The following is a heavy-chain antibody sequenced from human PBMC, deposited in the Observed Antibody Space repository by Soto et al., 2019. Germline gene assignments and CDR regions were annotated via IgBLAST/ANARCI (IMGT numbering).Heavy chain of an antibody. CDR3: AKDFFHGDYSGIGVDY. V-gene: IGHV3-23*01. D-gene: IGHD4-17*01. CDR2: ISGSGGST. CDR1: GFTFSSYA. J-gene: IGHJ4*02. Sequence: EVQLLESGGGLVQPGGSLRLSCAASGFTFSSYAMSWVRQAPGKGLEWVSAISGSGGSTYYADSVKGRFTISRDNSKNTLYLKMNSLRAEDTAVYYCAKDFFHGDYSGIGVDYWGQGTLVTVSS.